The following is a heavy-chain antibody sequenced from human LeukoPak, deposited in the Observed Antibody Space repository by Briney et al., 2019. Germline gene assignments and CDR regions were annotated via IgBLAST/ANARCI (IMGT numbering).Heavy chain of an antibody. CDR3: ASGGYCSSTSCYTGLDY. D-gene: IGHD2-2*02. J-gene: IGHJ4*02. CDR2: IYHSGST. V-gene: IGHV4-38-2*01. CDR1: GYSISSGYY. Sequence: KSSETLSLTCAVSGYSISSGYYWGWIRQPPGKGLEWIGSIYHSGSTYYNPSLKSRVTISVDTSKNQFSLKLSSVTAADTAAYYCASGGYCSSTSCYTGLDYWGQGTLVTVSS.